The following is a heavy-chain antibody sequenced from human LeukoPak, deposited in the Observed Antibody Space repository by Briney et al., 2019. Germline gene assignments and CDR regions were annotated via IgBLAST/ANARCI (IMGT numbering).Heavy chain of an antibody. CDR1: GFTFSSYA. CDR3: AKAYGLVTYNWFDP. V-gene: IGHV3-23*01. CDR2: ISGSGGST. Sequence: GGPLRLSCAASGFTFSSYAMSWVRQAPGKGLEWVSAISGSGGSTYYADSVKGRFTISRDNSKNTLYLQMNSLRAEDTAVYYCAKAYGLVTYNWFDPWGQGTLATVSS. D-gene: IGHD3-10*01. J-gene: IGHJ5*02.